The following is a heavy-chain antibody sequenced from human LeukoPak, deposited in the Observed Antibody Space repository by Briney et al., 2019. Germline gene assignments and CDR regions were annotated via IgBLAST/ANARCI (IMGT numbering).Heavy chain of an antibody. V-gene: IGHV3-23*01. CDR2: ISGSGGST. Sequence: GGSLRLSCAASGFTFSSYAMSGVRQAPGKGLEWVSAISGSGGSTYYADSVKGRFTISRDNSKNTLYLQMNSLRAEDTAVYYCAKDALPFYGSGSNYFDYWGQGTLVTVSS. CDR3: AKDALPFYGSGSNYFDY. CDR1: GFTFSSYA. J-gene: IGHJ4*02. D-gene: IGHD3-10*01.